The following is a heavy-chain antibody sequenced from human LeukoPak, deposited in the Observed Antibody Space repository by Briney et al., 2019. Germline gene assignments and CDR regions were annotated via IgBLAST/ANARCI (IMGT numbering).Heavy chain of an antibody. J-gene: IGHJ4*02. CDR1: GFTFSSYA. V-gene: IGHV3-23*01. CDR2: ISGSGGST. CDR3: ALLGRELTLDY. D-gene: IGHD1-26*01. Sequence: GGSLRLSCAASGFTFSSYAMSWVRQAPGKGLEWVSAISGSGGSTYYADSLKGRFTISRDNSNNTLYLQMNSLRAEDTAVYYCALLGRELTLDYWGQGTLVTVSS.